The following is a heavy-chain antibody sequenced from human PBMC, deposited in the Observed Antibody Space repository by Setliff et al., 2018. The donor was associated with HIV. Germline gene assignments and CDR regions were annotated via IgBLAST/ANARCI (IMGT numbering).Heavy chain of an antibody. V-gene: IGHV3-7*03. CDR2: INQDGSDK. D-gene: IGHD3-22*01. Sequence: PGGSLRLSCEASGFTFSSYWMSWVRQAPGKGLEWVANINQDGSDKFYVDSVKGRFAISRDNAKNSLNLEMNSLRAEDTAIYYCASSRPPDDSSGYLDHWGRGTLVTVSS. J-gene: IGHJ4*01. CDR3: ASSRPPDDSSGYLDH. CDR1: GFTFSSYW.